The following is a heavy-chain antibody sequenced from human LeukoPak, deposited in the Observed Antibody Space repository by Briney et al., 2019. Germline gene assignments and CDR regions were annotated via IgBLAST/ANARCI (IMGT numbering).Heavy chain of an antibody. CDR1: GYTFTGYY. CDR2: INPNSGGT. Sequence: ASVKVSCKASGYTFTGYYMQWVRQAPGQGLEWMGWINPNSGGTKYAQKFQGRVTMTRDTSISTAYMELSRLRSDDTALYYCARERDTYDSSGQDAFDIWGQGTMVTVSS. J-gene: IGHJ3*02. CDR3: ARERDTYDSSGQDAFDI. D-gene: IGHD3-22*01. V-gene: IGHV1-2*02.